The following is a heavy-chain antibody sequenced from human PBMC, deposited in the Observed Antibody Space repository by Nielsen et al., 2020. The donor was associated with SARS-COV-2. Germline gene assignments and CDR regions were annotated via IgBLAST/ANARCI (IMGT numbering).Heavy chain of an antibody. J-gene: IGHJ6*02. V-gene: IGHV1-3*01. Sequence: ASVKVFCKASGYTFTSYAMHWVRQAPGQRLEWMGWINAGNGNTKYSQKFQGRVTITRDTSASTAYMELSSLRSEDTAVYYCARSGSGWESSELGYYYGMDVWGQGTTVTVSS. CDR3: ARSGSGWESSELGYYYGMDV. CDR2: INAGNGNT. CDR1: GYTFTSYA. D-gene: IGHD6-19*01.